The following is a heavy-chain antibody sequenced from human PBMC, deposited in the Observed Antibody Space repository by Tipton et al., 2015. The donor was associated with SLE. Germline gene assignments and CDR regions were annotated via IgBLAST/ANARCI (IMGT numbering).Heavy chain of an antibody. Sequence: LRLSCTVSGGSISSYYWSWIRQPTGKGLEWIGYIYYSGSTNYNPSLKSRVTISVDTSKNQFSLKLSSVTAADTAVYYCARDPAPYSSPSEYFDLWGRGSLVTVSS. CDR2: IYYSGST. CDR1: GGSISSYY. V-gene: IGHV4-59*01. D-gene: IGHD6-6*01. J-gene: IGHJ2*01. CDR3: ARDPAPYSSPSEYFDL.